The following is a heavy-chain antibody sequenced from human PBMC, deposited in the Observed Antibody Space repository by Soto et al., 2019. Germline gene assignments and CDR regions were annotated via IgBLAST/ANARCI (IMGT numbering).Heavy chain of an antibody. Sequence: PTLVNPTQTLTLTCTFSRSSFSSSGAGVGWIRQPPGKALEWLALIFWNDDKRYSPSLKSRLTITKDTSKNQVVLTMTNMDPVDTATYYCAHSGIGYSSSSNYFDYWGQGTLVTVSS. V-gene: IGHV2-5*01. CDR3: AHSGIGYSSSSNYFDY. D-gene: IGHD6-6*01. CDR1: RSSFSSSGAG. CDR2: IFWNDDK. J-gene: IGHJ4*02.